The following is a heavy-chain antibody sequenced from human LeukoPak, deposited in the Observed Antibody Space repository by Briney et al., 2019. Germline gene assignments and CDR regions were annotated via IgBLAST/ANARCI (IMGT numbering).Heavy chain of an antibody. CDR1: GGSMSSYY. CDR2: IYYSGST. CDR3: ARALGYSYGYGFAFDY. J-gene: IGHJ4*02. V-gene: IGHV4-59*08. D-gene: IGHD5-18*01. Sequence: SETLSLTCTVSGGSMSSYYWSWIRQPPGKGLEWIGYIYYSGSTNYNPSLKGRVTISVDTSKNQFSLKLSSVTAADTAVYYCARALGYSYGYGFAFDYWGQGTLVTVSS.